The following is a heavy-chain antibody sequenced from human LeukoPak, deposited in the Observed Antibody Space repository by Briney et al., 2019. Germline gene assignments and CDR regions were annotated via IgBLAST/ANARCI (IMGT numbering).Heavy chain of an antibody. D-gene: IGHD4-11*01. J-gene: IGHJ6*02. CDR2: IYSGGST. CDR3: AREVYSNPPHV. V-gene: IGHV3-53*01. CDR1: GFTVSSNY. Sequence: GGSLRLSCAASGFTVSSNYMSWVRQAPGKGLEWVSAIYSGGSTYYADSVKGRFTISRDNSKNTLYLQMNSLRAEDTAVYYCAREVYSNPPHVWGQGTTVTVSS.